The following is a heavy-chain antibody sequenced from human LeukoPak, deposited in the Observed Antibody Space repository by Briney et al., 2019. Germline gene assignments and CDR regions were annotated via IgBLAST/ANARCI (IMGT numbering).Heavy chain of an antibody. CDR2: ISYDGSNK. D-gene: IGHD2-2*01. CDR3: AKVISAAASDAFDI. V-gene: IGHV3-30-3*01. J-gene: IGHJ3*02. Sequence: PGGSLRLSCAASGFTFSSYAMHWVRQAPGKGLEWVAVISYDGSNKYYADSVRGRFTISRDNSKNTLYLLMNSLRAEDTAVYYCAKVISAAASDAFDIWGQGTMVTVSS. CDR1: GFTFSSYA.